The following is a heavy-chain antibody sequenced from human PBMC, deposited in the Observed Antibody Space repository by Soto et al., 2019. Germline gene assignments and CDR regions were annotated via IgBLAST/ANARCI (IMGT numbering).Heavy chain of an antibody. J-gene: IGHJ5*02. V-gene: IGHV3-23*01. D-gene: IGHD3-22*01. CDR3: AVGRHKTSGSNTWFDP. CDR2: ISDTGGGT. Sequence: QPWGSLRLCCAASGVNFSSYAMNWFRQAPGKGLEWVSTISDTGGGTFYAGSVKGRFTISRDNSKNTLYLQMHSLRADDSAIYFCAVGRHKTSGSNTWFDPWGRGTLVTVSS. CDR1: GVNFSSYA.